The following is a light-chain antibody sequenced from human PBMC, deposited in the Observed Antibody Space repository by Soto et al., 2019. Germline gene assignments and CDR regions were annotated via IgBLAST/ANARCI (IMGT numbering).Light chain of an antibody. CDR1: SSDVGAYNY. Sequence: QSVLTQPASVSGSPGQSITISCTGTSSDVGAYNYVSWYRQHPGKAPKLMIYEVTNRPSGVSNRFSGSKSGSTASLTISGLQDEDEADYYCSSYTSSSTLVVGGGTKVTVL. CDR3: SSYTSSSTLV. CDR2: EVT. V-gene: IGLV2-14*01. J-gene: IGLJ3*02.